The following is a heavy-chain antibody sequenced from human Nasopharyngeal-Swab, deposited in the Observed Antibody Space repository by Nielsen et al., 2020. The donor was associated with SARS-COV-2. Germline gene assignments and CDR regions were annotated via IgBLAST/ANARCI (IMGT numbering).Heavy chain of an antibody. CDR2: IYSGGST. CDR1: GFTVSSNY. D-gene: IGHD1-26*01. J-gene: IGHJ4*02. CDR3: AKVSWDLLASSEY. Sequence: GESLKISCAASGFTVSSNYMSWVRQAPGKGLEWVSVIYSGGSTYYADSVKGRFTISRDNSKNTVDLQMNSLTTEDTAVYYCAKVSWDLLASSEYWGQGTLVIVSS. V-gene: IGHV3-53*01.